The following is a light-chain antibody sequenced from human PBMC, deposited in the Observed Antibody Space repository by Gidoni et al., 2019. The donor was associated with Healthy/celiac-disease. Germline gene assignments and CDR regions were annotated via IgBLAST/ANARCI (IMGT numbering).Light chain of an antibody. J-gene: IGKJ4*01. CDR3: QQRSNWPPGLT. CDR1: QSVSSY. V-gene: IGKV3-11*01. Sequence: EIVLTQSPATLSLSPGERATLSCRASQSVSSYLAWYQQQPGQAPRFLIYDASNRATGLPARFSGSWSGTDFTLTISSLEPEDFAVYYCQQRSNWPPGLTFGGGTKVEIK. CDR2: DAS.